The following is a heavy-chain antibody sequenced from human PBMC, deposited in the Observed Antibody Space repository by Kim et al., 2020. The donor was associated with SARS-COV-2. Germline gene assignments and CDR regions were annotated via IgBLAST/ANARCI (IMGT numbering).Heavy chain of an antibody. CDR2: IKQDGSEK. D-gene: IGHD6-19*01. Sequence: GGSLRLSCAASGFTFSSYWMSWVRQAPGKGLEWVANIKQDGSEKYYVDSVKGRFTISRDNAKNSLYLQMNSLRAEDTAVYYCARDLDHIRAVAGTTDYWGQGTLVTVSS. CDR3: ARDLDHIRAVAGTTDY. V-gene: IGHV3-7*01. CDR1: GFTFSSYW. J-gene: IGHJ4*02.